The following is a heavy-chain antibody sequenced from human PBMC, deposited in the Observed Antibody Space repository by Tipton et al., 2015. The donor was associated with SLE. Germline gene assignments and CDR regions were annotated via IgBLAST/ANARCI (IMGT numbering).Heavy chain of an antibody. CDR3: ARGQLLWFGEFRWFDP. V-gene: IGHV4-34*01. J-gene: IGHJ5*02. Sequence: TLSLTCAVYGGSFSGYYWSWIRQPPGKGLEWIWEINHSGSTNYNPSLKSRVTISVDTSKNQFSLKLSSVTAADTAVYYCARGQLLWFGEFRWFDPWGQGTLVTVSS. CDR2: INHSGST. CDR1: GGSFSGYY. D-gene: IGHD3-10*01.